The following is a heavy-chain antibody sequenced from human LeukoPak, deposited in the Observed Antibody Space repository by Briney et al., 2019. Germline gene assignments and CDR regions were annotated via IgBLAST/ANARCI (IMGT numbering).Heavy chain of an antibody. CDR3: ARRRRLSWDRGDAFDI. Sequence: PSETLSLTCTVSGDSISSNGYYWGWIRQPPGKGLEWNGSIFSSGSTYYNPSLKSRVTISVDTSKNQFSLKLSSVTAADTAVYYCARRRRLSWDRGDAFDIWGQGTMVTVSS. CDR1: GDSISSNGYY. J-gene: IGHJ3*02. V-gene: IGHV4-39*01. D-gene: IGHD3-10*01. CDR2: IFSSGST.